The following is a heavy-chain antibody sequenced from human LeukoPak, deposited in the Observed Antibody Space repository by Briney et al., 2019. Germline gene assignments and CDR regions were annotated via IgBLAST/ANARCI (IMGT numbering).Heavy chain of an antibody. CDR1: GYTFSSYW. Sequence: KPGGSLRLSCKGSGYTFSSYWIGWVRQMPGKGLEWMGIIYPGDSDTRYSPSFQGQVTISADKSISTAYLQWSSLKASDTAMYYCARQIRGGSKMTTVSYYFDYWGQGTLVTVSS. D-gene: IGHD4-17*01. CDR2: IYPGDSDT. CDR3: ARQIRGGSKMTTVSYYFDY. J-gene: IGHJ4*02. V-gene: IGHV5-51*01.